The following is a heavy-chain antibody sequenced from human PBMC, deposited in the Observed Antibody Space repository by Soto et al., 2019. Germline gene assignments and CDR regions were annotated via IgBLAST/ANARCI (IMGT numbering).Heavy chain of an antibody. V-gene: IGHV4-4*02. CDR1: VGSFTSNNW. Sequence: SETLSLTCAVSVGSFTSNNWWTCVRQPPGQGLEWIGEIYRTVSTNYNPSLKSRVTISLDKSENQFSLKVTSLTAADTAVYYCASRDPGTSVDYWGQGTLVTVSS. CDR2: IYRTVST. CDR3: ASRDPGTSVDY. J-gene: IGHJ4*02. D-gene: IGHD1-7*01.